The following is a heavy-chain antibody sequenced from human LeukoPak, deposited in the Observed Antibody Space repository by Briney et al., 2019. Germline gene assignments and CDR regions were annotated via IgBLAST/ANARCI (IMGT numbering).Heavy chain of an antibody. CDR1: GYSFTSYW. CDR2: IYPGDSDT. Sequence: GESLKISCKGSGYSFTSYWIGWVRQMPGKGLEWMGIIYPGDSDTRYSPSFQGQVTISADKSISTAYLQWSSLKASDTAMYYCARRGYCSGGSCYTYDYWGQGTLVTVSP. D-gene: IGHD2-15*01. J-gene: IGHJ4*02. V-gene: IGHV5-51*01. CDR3: ARRGYCSGGSCYTYDY.